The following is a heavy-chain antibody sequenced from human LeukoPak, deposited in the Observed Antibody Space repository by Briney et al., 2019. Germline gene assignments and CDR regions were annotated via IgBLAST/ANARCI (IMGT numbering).Heavy chain of an antibody. CDR3: ARRADYGDYSYWYFDL. Sequence: GASVKVSCKVSGYTLTELSMHWVRQAPGKGLEWMGGFDPEDGETIYAQKFQGRVTMTEDTSTDTAYMELSSLRSEDTAVYYCARRADYGDYSYWYFDLWGRGTLVTVSS. CDR1: GYTLTELS. D-gene: IGHD4-17*01. V-gene: IGHV1-24*01. CDR2: FDPEDGET. J-gene: IGHJ2*01.